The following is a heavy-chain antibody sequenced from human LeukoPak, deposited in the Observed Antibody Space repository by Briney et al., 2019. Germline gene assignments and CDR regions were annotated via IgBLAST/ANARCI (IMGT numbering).Heavy chain of an antibody. Sequence: SETLSLTCTVSVGSINDASRNWIRQPPGQGLEWIGSIYYSGSTYYNPSLKSRVNISVDTSKNQFSLKLSSVAAADTAVYYCARLGGYEFYFNDWGQRTLLTVS. CDR2: IYYSGST. V-gene: IGHV4-59*05. J-gene: IGHJ4*02. D-gene: IGHD5-12*01. CDR3: ARLGGYEFYFND. CDR1: VGSINDAS.